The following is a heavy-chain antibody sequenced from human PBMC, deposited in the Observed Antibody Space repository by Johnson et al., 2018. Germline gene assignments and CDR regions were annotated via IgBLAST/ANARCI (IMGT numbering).Heavy chain of an antibody. CDR1: GFTCSSSA. J-gene: IGHJ6*01. Sequence: VQLVESGGGLVQPGGSLRLSCAASGFTCSSSAMTCVRQAPGKGLEWMANIKQDGSVTNHVDSVKGRFTISRDNAKNSLFLRLNSLRAEDTAVYCCAREWSGNGGYGMDVWGQGATVIVS. CDR2: IKQDGSVT. CDR3: AREWSGNGGYGMDV. V-gene: IGHV3-7*01. D-gene: IGHD3-3*01.